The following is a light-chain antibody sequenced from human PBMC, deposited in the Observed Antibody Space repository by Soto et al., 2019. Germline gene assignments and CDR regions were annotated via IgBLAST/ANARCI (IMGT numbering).Light chain of an antibody. CDR1: LSVSSSY. J-gene: IGKJ2*01. V-gene: IGKV3-20*01. CDR2: GAS. CDR3: QLYGSSPPYT. Sequence: EIVLTQSPGTLSLSPGERATLSCRASLSVSSSYLAWYQQKPGQAPRLLIYGASSRATGIPDRFSGSGSGTDFTLTISRQEPEDFAVYYCQLYGSSPPYTFGQGTKLEIK.